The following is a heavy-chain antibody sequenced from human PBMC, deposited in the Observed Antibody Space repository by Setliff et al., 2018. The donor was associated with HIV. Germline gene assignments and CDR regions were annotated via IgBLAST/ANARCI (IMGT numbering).Heavy chain of an antibody. CDR2: IYYSGST. CDR3: ATIKPGGASFDN. V-gene: IGHV4-59*08. CDR1: GGSISSYY. Sequence: SETLSLTCTVSGGSISSYYWSWIRQPPGKGLEWIGYIYYSGSTNYNPSLKSRVTISVDTSKNQFSLKLSSVTAADTAIYYCATIKPGGASFDNWGQGTLVTVSS. J-gene: IGHJ4*02. D-gene: IGHD3-16*01.